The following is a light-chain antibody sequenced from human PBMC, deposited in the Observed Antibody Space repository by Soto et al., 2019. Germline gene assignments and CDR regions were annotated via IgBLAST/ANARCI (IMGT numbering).Light chain of an antibody. CDR3: QQYGSSGT. CDR1: QSVSNN. V-gene: IGKV3-20*01. Sequence: EIVMTQSPATLSVSPGERVTLSCRASQSVSNNLVWYQQKPGQAPRLLIYGASNRATGIPDRFSGSGSGTDFTLTISRLEPEDFAVYYCQQYGSSGTFGQGTKVDIK. J-gene: IGKJ1*01. CDR2: GAS.